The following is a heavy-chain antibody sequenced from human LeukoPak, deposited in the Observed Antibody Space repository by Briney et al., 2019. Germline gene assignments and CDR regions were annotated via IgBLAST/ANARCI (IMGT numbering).Heavy chain of an antibody. J-gene: IGHJ4*02. D-gene: IGHD1-26*01. V-gene: IGHV3-15*01. CDR1: GFSFSDAW. Sequence: GGSLRLSCVVSGFSFSDAWMTWVRQAPGKGLEWVGRIKSKTDAGTTDYAAPVKGRFSILRDDSKNTLYLQMNSLRTEDTAVYYCTTLMPWDYYFDYWGQGTLVTVSS. CDR3: TTLMPWDYYFDY. CDR2: IKSKTDAGTT.